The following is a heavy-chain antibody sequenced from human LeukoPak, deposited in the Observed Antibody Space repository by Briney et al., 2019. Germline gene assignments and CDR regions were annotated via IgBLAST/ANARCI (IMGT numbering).Heavy chain of an antibody. V-gene: IGHV4-59*01. CDR1: GGSISSYY. Sequence: SETLSLTCTVSGGSISSYYWSWIRQPPGKGLEWIGYIYYSGSTNYNPSLKSRVTISVDTSKNQFSLKLSSVTAADTAVYYRARRADYGDYYYYGMDVWGQGTTVTVSS. CDR3: ARRADYGDYYYYGMDV. J-gene: IGHJ6*02. D-gene: IGHD4-17*01. CDR2: IYYSGST.